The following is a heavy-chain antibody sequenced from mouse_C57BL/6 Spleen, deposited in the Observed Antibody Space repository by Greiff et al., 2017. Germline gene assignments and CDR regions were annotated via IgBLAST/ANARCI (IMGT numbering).Heavy chain of an antibody. J-gene: IGHJ2*01. CDR2: IDPENGDT. CDR1: GFNIKDDY. Sequence: EVKLMESGAELVRPGASVKLSCTASGFNIKDDYMHWVKQRPEQGLEWIGWIDPENGDTEYASKFQGKATITADTSSNTAYLQLSSLTSEDTAVYYCTTVGPTGYFDYWGQGTTLTVSS. V-gene: IGHV14-4*01. CDR3: TTVGPTGYFDY. D-gene: IGHD1-1*01.